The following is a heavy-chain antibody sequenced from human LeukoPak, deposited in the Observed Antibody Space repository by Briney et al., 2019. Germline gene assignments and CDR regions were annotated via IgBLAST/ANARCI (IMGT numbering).Heavy chain of an antibody. CDR3: ARVLVPRGPDY. CDR2: LYHNGNT. V-gene: IGHV4-38-2*02. CDR1: GYSISTGYY. Sequence: SDTLSLTCSVSGYSISTGYYWGWIRQPPGKGLEWIGYLYHNGNTYYNPSFKRPVTMSVDTSKNQFSLKLNSVTAADTALYYCARVLVPRGPDYWGQGSQVTVSS. D-gene: IGHD3-10*01. J-gene: IGHJ4*02.